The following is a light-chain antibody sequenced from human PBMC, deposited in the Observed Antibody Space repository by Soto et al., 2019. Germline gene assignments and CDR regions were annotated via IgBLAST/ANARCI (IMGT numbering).Light chain of an antibody. CDR3: QHYGTSPLRYT. V-gene: IGKV3-20*01. J-gene: IGKJ2*01. CDR2: GAF. CDR1: QSVTSSY. Sequence: EVVLTQSPDTLSLSPGERATFSCRASQSVTSSYLAWYQQKPGQAPRLLIYGAFSRATGVPDRFSGSESGTDFTLTITRLEPEDFAVYYCQHYGTSPLRYTFGQGTKLGVK.